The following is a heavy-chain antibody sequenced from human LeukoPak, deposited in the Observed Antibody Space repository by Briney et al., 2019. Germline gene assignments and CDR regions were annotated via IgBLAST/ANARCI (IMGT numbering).Heavy chain of an antibody. CDR3: ARERRAARPWFDP. CDR2: INPNSGGT. V-gene: IGHV1-2*02. Sequence: ASVKVSCKASGYTFTGYHMHWVRQAPGQGLEWMGWINPNSGGTNYAQKFQGRVTMTRDTSISTAYMELSRLRSDDTAVYYCARERRAARPWFDPWGQGTLVTVSS. J-gene: IGHJ5*02. D-gene: IGHD6-6*01. CDR1: GYTFTGYH.